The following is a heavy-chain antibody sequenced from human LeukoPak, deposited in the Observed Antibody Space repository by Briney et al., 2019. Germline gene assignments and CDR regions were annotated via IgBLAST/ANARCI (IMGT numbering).Heavy chain of an antibody. CDR3: ARDVGNNAFDI. Sequence: SETLSLTCTVSGGSINSYYWSWIRQPPGEGLEWIGYIHYTGRTNYNPSLKSRVTISVDTSKNQFSLKLSSVTGADTAVYYCARDVGNNAFDILGQGTMVTVSS. CDR2: IHYTGRT. CDR1: GGSINSYY. D-gene: IGHD2-15*01. V-gene: IGHV4-59*01. J-gene: IGHJ3*02.